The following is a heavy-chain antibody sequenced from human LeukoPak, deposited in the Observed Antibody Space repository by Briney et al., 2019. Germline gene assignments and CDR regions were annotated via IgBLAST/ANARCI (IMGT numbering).Heavy chain of an antibody. CDR2: ISAYNGNT. CDR1: GYTFTSYG. V-gene: IGHV1-18*01. CDR3: ARARGYYYDSSAGAADY. J-gene: IGHJ4*02. Sequence: ASVKVSCKASGYTFTSYGISWVRQPPGHGLEWMGWISAYNGNTNYAQKLQGRVTMTTDTSTSTAYMELRSLRSDDTAVYYCARARGYYYDSSAGAADYWGQGTLVTVSS. D-gene: IGHD3-22*01.